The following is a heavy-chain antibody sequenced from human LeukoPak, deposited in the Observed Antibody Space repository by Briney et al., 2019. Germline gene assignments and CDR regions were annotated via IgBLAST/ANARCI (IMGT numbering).Heavy chain of an antibody. J-gene: IGHJ4*02. CDR1: GGSISSYY. V-gene: IGHV4-59*01. Sequence: SETLSLTCTVSGGSISSYYWSWIRQPPGKGLEWIGYIYYSGSTNYNPSLKSRVTISVDTSKNQFSLKLSSATAADTAVYYCAREAATFEEGFDYWGQGTLVTVSS. D-gene: IGHD3-16*01. CDR2: IYYSGST. CDR3: AREAATFEEGFDY.